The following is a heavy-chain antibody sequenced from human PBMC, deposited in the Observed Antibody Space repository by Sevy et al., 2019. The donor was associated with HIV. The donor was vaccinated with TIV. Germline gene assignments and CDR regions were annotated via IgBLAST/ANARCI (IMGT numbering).Heavy chain of an antibody. J-gene: IGHJ3*02. V-gene: IGHV4-31*03. CDR1: GGSINSGAYY. Sequence: SETLSLTCTVSGGSINSGAYYWSWIRQHPGKGLEWIGYIYYSGTTYYNPSLKSRVTISVDMSKDQFSLKLGSVTAADTAVYYCARGFDSSGYYWGVGAFDIWGQGTMVTVSS. CDR2: IYYSGTT. D-gene: IGHD3-22*01. CDR3: ARGFDSSGYYWGVGAFDI.